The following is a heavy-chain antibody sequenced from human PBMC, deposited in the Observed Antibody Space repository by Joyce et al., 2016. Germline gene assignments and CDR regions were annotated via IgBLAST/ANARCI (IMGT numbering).Heavy chain of an antibody. CDR2: MNTNTGNT. J-gene: IGHJ5*02. Sequence: QVQLVQSGAEVKKPGASVKVSCKASRYTFTSYEINWVRQATGQGLEWMGWMNTNTGNTVYAQKFQGRVTMTRNTSISTAYMELSSLRSEDTAVYYCARERNFGDLSFDPWGQGTLVTVSS. CDR3: ARERNFGDLSFDP. CDR1: RYTFTSYE. D-gene: IGHD4-17*01. V-gene: IGHV1-8*01.